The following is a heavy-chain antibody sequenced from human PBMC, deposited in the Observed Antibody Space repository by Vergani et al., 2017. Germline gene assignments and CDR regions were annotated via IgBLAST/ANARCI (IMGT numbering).Heavy chain of an antibody. Sequence: QVQLVESGGGEVQPGRSLRLSCSAAGFPFSDYGVHWVRQAPGKGLEWVSVISYDGNKKNYADSVKGRFTISRDNSKNTLYLQMNSLRAEDTAVYYGAKSTGAVAGTVAWFDPWGQGTLVTVSS. J-gene: IGHJ5*02. D-gene: IGHD6-19*01. CDR3: AKSTGAVAGTVAWFDP. V-gene: IGHV3-30*18. CDR1: GFPFSDYG. CDR2: ISYDGNKK.